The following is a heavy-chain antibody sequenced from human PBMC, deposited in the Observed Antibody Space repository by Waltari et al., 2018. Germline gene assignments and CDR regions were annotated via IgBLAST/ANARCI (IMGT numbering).Heavy chain of an antibody. CDR2: ISGSGTTI. Sequence: EVQLVESGGGLVQPGGSLRLSCAASGFTFSSYGMNWVRQAPGKGLEWISYISGSGTTIYYADSVKGRFTIFRDDAENSLYLQMNSLRAEDTALYYCARRFDSWGQGTRVTVSS. CDR1: GFTFSSYG. CDR3: ARRFDS. J-gene: IGHJ4*02. V-gene: IGHV3-48*03.